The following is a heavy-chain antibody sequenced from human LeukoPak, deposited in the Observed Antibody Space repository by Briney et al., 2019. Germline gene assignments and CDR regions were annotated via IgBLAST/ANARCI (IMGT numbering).Heavy chain of an antibody. J-gene: IGHJ5*02. CDR3: ARDKTTAVTLNWFDP. Sequence: ASVKVSCKASGGTSSSYAISWVRQAPGQGLEWMGRIIPILGIANYAQKFQGRVTITADKSTSTAYMELSSLRSEDTAVYYCARDKTTAVTLNWFDPWGQGTLVTVSS. CDR2: IIPILGIA. CDR1: GGTSSSYA. V-gene: IGHV1-69*04. D-gene: IGHD4-23*01.